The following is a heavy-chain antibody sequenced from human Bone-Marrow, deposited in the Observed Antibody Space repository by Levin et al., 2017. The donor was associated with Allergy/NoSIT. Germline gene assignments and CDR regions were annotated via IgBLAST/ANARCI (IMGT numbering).Heavy chain of an antibody. CDR3: ARGPRGVIPWCDYYYYGMDV. J-gene: IGHJ6*02. CDR1: GGSISSYY. CDR2: IYYSGST. Sequence: SETLSLTCTVSGGSISSYYWSWIRQPPGKGLEWIGYIYYSGSTNYNPSLKSRVTISVDTSKNQFSLKLSSVTAADTAVYYCARGPRGVIPWCDYYYYGMDVWGQGTTVTVSS. D-gene: IGHD3-10*01. V-gene: IGHV4-59*01.